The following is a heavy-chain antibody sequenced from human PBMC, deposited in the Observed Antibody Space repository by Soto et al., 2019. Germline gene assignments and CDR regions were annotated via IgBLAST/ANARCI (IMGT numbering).Heavy chain of an antibody. CDR1: GYSFTSYW. CDR3: ARRSIAAAGDYHYGMDV. J-gene: IGHJ6*02. V-gene: IGHV5-10-1*01. CDR2: IDPSDSYT. D-gene: IGHD6-13*01. Sequence: PGESLKISCKGSGYSFTSYWINWVRQMPGKGLEWMGRIDPSDSYTNYSPSFQGHVTISADKSISTAYLQWSSLKASDTAMYYCARRSIAAAGDYHYGMDVWGQGTTVTVSS.